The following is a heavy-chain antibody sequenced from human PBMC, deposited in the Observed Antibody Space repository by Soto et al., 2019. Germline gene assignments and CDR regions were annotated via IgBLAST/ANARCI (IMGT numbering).Heavy chain of an antibody. CDR3: VKHNGYNVYDY. CDR2: ISGSAAST. CDR1: GFTFASYA. V-gene: IGHV3-23*01. Sequence: GGSLRLSCAASGFTFASYAMSWVRQAPGKGLEWVSSISGSAASTYYAGSVRGRFTISRDNSKNTVYLQMNSLRAEDTAVYYCVKHNGYNVYDYWGQGTLVTVSS. D-gene: IGHD5-12*01. J-gene: IGHJ4*02.